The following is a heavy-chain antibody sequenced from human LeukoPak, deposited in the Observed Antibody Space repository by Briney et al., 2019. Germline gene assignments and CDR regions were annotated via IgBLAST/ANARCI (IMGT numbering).Heavy chain of an antibody. J-gene: IGHJ3*02. CDR1: GFTFSSYS. D-gene: IGHD4-17*01. CDR3: ARGSKYGDYRPHDAFDI. CDR2: ISSSSSYI. Sequence: GGSLRLSCAASGFTFSSYSMNWVRQAPGRGLEWVSSISSSSSYIYYADSVKGRFTISRDNAKNSLYLQMNSLRAEDTAVYYCARGSKYGDYRPHDAFDIWGQGTMVTVSS. V-gene: IGHV3-21*01.